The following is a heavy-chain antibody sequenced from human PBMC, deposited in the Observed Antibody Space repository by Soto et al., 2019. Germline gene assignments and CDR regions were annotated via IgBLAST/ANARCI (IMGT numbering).Heavy chain of an antibody. CDR3: ARADGNYYGSGSWYFDL. J-gene: IGHJ2*01. V-gene: IGHV4-30-4*01. CDR1: GGSISSGDYY. Sequence: QVQLQESGPGLVKPSQTLSLTCTVSGGSISSGDYYWSWIRQPPGKGLEWIGYIYYSGSTYYNPYLKSRVTISVDTSKNQFSLKLSSVTAADTAVYYCARADGNYYGSGSWYFDLWGRGTLVTVSS. CDR2: IYYSGST. D-gene: IGHD3-10*01.